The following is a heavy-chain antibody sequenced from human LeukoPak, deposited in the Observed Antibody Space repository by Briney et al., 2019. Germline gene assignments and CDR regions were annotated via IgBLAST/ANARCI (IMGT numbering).Heavy chain of an antibody. CDR3: ARGGAVAGTRNQDYYYYYYMDV. CDR1: GFTFDDYG. CDR2: INWNGGST. Sequence: GGSLRLSCAASGFTFDDYGMSWVRQAPGKGLEWVSGINWNGGSTGYADSVKGRFTISRDNAKNSLYLQMNSLRAEDTALYYCARGGAVAGTRNQDYYYYYYMDVWGKGTTVTVSS. V-gene: IGHV3-20*04. D-gene: IGHD6-19*01. J-gene: IGHJ6*03.